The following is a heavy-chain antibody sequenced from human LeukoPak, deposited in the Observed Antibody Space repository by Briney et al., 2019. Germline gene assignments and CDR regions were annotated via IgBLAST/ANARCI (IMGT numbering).Heavy chain of an antibody. CDR3: AREGTVRWFDP. CDR2: IYYSGST. CDR1: GGSISSYY. J-gene: IGHJ5*02. D-gene: IGHD1-14*01. V-gene: IGHV4-59*12. Sequence: SETLSLTCTVSGGSISSYYWSWIRQPPGKGLEWIGYIYYSGSTNYNPSLKSRVTISVDTSKNQFSLKFNSVTAADTAVYYCAREGTVRWFDPWGQGTLVTVSS.